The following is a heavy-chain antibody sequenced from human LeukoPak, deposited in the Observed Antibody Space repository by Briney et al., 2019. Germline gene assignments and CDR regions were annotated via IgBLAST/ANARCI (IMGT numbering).Heavy chain of an antibody. CDR1: GFTFSSYG. J-gene: IGHJ4*02. CDR2: ISYDGTNK. D-gene: IGHD2-8*01. CDR3: AKSWGVEYTDGFFIGVDY. Sequence: GGSLRLSCAASGFTFSSYGMHWVRQAPGKGLEWLAIISYDGTNKYYADSVKGRFTISRDNSKNTLYLQMNSLRVEDTAVFYCAKSWGVEYTDGFFIGVDYWGQGTLVTVSS. V-gene: IGHV3-30*18.